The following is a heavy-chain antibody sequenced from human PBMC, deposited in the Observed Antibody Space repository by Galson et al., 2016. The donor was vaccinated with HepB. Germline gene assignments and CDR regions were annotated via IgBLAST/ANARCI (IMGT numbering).Heavy chain of an antibody. CDR3: ARDALIHGWKTDDF. V-gene: IGHV1-18*01. Sequence: SVKVSCKASGYTFRIYDINWVRQAPGQGLEWMGWISGYNGNTKYAQKFQGRVSMTTDTSTDTVYMELRSLTSDDTGIYYCARDALIHGWKTDDFWGQGTLVTVSS. CDR1: GYTFRIYD. CDR2: ISGYNGNT. J-gene: IGHJ4*02. D-gene: IGHD1-1*01.